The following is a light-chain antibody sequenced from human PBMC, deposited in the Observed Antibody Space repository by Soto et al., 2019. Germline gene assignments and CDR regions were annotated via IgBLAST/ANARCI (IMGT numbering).Light chain of an antibody. CDR2: GAS. J-gene: IGKJ4*01. CDR1: QSVSSSY. CDR3: QQYGSSPLT. Sequence: EIVLTQSPGTLSLSPGERATLSFRASQSVSSSYLAWYQQKPGQAPRLLLYGASSRATGIPDRFSGSGSGTDFTLTISRLEPEDFAVYYCQQYGSSPLTFGGGTKVEIK. V-gene: IGKV3-20*01.